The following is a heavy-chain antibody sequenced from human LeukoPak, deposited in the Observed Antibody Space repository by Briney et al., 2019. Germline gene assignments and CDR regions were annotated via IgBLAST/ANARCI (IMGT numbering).Heavy chain of an antibody. D-gene: IGHD2-21*02. J-gene: IGHJ2*01. CDR1: GGSISSSRYY. CDR3: ARGGHIVVVTANYWYFDL. CDR2: INHSGST. V-gene: IGHV4-39*07. Sequence: SETLSLTCTVSGGSISSSRYYWVWIRQPPGKGLEWVGEINHSGSTNYNPSLKSRVTISVDTSKNQSSLKLSSVTAADTAVYYCARGGHIVVVTANYWYFDLWGRGTLVTVSS.